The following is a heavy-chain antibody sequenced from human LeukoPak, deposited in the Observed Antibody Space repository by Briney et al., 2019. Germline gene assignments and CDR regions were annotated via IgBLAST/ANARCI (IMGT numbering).Heavy chain of an antibody. CDR2: IIPIFGTA. Sequence: SVKVSCKASGGTFSSYAISWVRQAPGQGLEWMGGIIPIFGTANYAQKFQGRVTITTDESTSTAYMELSSLRSEDTAVYYCARSDLYGHSGSIDYWGQGTPVIVSS. CDR1: GGTFSSYA. J-gene: IGHJ4*02. V-gene: IGHV1-69*05. CDR3: ARSDLYGHSGSIDY. D-gene: IGHD5-12*01.